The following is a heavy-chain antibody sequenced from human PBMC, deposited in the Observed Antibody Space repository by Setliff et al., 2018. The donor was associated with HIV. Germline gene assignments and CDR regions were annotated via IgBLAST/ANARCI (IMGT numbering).Heavy chain of an antibody. Sequence: ASVKVSCKASGYTFIDYFIHWVRQAPGQGPEWMGWISPYDLSERTSQRFRGRVTMTTDTSINAAYLDLSGLTSDDTAFYYCARQFSNSFDSWGQGTLVTVSS. CDR2: ISPYDLSE. V-gene: IGHV1-2*02. D-gene: IGHD7-27*01. J-gene: IGHJ4*02. CDR1: GYTFIDYF. CDR3: ARQFSNSFDS.